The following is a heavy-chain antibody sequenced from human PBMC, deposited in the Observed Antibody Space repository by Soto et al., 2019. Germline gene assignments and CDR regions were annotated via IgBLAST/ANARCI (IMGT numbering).Heavy chain of an antibody. CDR1: GFTFSDYY. CDR3: ASGVAASHFYYYYMDV. D-gene: IGHD2-15*01. CDR2: ISGSGSTI. J-gene: IGHJ6*03. Sequence: QVQLVESGGGLVKPGGSLRLSCAASGFTFSDYYMSSIRQAPGKGLEWVSYISGSGSTIYYADSVKGRFTISRDNAKNSLHLQMNSLRAEDTAVYYCASGVAASHFYYYYMDVWGKGTTVTVSS. V-gene: IGHV3-11*01.